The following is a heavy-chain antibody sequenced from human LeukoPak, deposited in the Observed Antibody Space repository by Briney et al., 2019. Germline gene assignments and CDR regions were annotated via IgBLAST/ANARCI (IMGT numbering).Heavy chain of an antibody. CDR2: ISASGDTT. CDR3: AKEAFWSGYEKDY. J-gene: IGHJ4*02. D-gene: IGHD3-3*01. CDR1: GFTFSIYA. V-gene: IGHV3-23*01. Sequence: GGSLRLSCAASGFTFSIYAMSWVRQAPGKRLEWVSAISASGDTTYFGNSVKGRFTISRDNSKNTVYLQMKSLRADDTAIYYCAKEAFWSGYEKDYWGQGTLVTVSS.